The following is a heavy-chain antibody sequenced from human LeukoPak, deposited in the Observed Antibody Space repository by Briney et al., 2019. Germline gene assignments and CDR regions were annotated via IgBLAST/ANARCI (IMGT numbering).Heavy chain of an antibody. D-gene: IGHD1-1*01. V-gene: IGHV1-46*01. CDR3: EQSPSGTTGTTVGY. Sequence: ASVKVSCKASGYTFISYSMHWVRQAPGQGLEWMGVIKTKDDSTTYAQKFQGRVTMTSDTSTNTVYMELSSLRSEDTAVYYCEQSPSGTTGTTVGYWGQGTLVTVSS. CDR1: GYTFISYS. J-gene: IGHJ4*02. CDR2: IKTKDDST.